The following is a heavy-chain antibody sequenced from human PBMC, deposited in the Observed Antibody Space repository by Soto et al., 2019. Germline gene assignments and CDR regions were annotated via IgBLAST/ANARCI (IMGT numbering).Heavy chain of an antibody. CDR2: ISAYNGNP. CDR3: ARGGRYYYDSSGYYCWHY. Sequence: QVQLVQSGAEVKKPGASVKVSCKASGYTFTSYGISWVRQDPGQGLEWMGWISAYNGNPNYAQKLQGRVTMTTDTSTSTAYLELRSLGSDDTAVYYCARGGRYYYDSSGYYCWHYWGQGTLVTVSS. V-gene: IGHV1-18*01. D-gene: IGHD3-22*01. CDR1: GYTFTSYG. J-gene: IGHJ4*02.